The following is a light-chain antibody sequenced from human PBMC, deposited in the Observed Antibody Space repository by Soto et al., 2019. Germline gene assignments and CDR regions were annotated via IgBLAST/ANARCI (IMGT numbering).Light chain of an antibody. J-gene: IGKJ4*01. CDR1: QSVSTN. CDR2: GAF. CDR3: QQYKNWPPLT. V-gene: IGKV3-15*01. Sequence: EIVMTHSPATLSVSPGERATLSCRASQSVSTNLAWYQQKPGQAPRLLIYGAFTRANGIPARFSGSGSGTGFTLTMSSLQSEDFAIYYCQQYKNWPPLTFGGGNKVEIK.